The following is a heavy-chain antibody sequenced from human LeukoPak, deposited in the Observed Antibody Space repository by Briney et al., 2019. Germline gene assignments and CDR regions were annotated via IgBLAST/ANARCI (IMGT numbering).Heavy chain of an antibody. CDR2: ISRSGSTM. J-gene: IGHJ5*02. Sequence: GGSLRLSCAASGFTFSDYYMSWIRQAPGKGLEWVSYISRSGSTMYYADSVKGRFTISRDNAKNSLYLQMNSLRAEDTAVYYCARGCVFGGGSCLYPRANWFDPWGQGTLVTVSS. CDR3: ARGCVFGGGSCLYPRANWFDP. D-gene: IGHD2-15*01. CDR1: GFTFSDYY. V-gene: IGHV3-11*01.